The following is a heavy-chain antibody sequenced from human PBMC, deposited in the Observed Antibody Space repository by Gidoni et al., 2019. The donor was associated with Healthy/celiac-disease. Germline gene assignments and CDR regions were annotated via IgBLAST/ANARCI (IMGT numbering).Heavy chain of an antibody. CDR1: GGSFSGYY. V-gene: IGHV4-34*01. D-gene: IGHD5-12*01. J-gene: IGHJ5*02. Sequence: QVQLQQWGAGLLKPSETLSLTCAVYGGSFSGYYWSWIRQPPGKGLEWIGEINHSGSTNYNPSLKSRVTISVDTSKNQFSLKLSSVTAADTAVYYCARGRGYSGYGWFDPWGQGTLVTVSS. CDR2: INHSGST. CDR3: ARGRGYSGYGWFDP.